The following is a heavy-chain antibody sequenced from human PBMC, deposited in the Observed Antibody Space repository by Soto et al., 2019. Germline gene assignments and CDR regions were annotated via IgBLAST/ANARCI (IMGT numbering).Heavy chain of an antibody. CDR3: ARWNDILTGYYTFDY. J-gene: IGHJ4*02. CDR1: GYTFTSYG. Sequence: ATVKVSCKASGYTFTSYGISWVRQAPGQGLEWMGWISAYNGNTNYAQKLQGRVTMTTDTSTSTAYMELRSLRSDDTAVYYCARWNDILTGYYTFDYWGQGTLVTVSS. D-gene: IGHD3-9*01. V-gene: IGHV1-18*04. CDR2: ISAYNGNT.